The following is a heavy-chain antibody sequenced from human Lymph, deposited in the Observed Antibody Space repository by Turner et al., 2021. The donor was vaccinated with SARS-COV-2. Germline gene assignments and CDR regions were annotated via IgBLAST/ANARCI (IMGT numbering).Heavy chain of an antibody. Sequence: QVQLQESGPRLVKPLETLSLTCTVSGGSMNSKYWSWIRQPPGKRLEWIGYIYYRGSTNYNPSLKSRVTISVDTSKNRFSLKLTSVTAADTAIYYCARETVNNWVDPWGQGILVTVSS. D-gene: IGHD2-21*02. CDR1: GGSMNSKY. CDR3: ARETVNNWVDP. V-gene: IGHV4-59*01. CDR2: IYYRGST. J-gene: IGHJ5*02.